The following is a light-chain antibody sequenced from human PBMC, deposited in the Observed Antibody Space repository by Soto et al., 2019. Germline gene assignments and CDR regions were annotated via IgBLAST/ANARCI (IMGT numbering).Light chain of an antibody. J-gene: IGKJ2*01. V-gene: IGKV3-20*01. Sequence: EIVLTQSPGTLSLSPGERATLSFRASQSVSNNYLAWFQKKPGQAPRLLMYGASGRAPAIPDRFSVSGSCTYFSRITSSLEPEDFAVYYGQQYCDSPHTFGQRTKLEI. CDR3: QQYCDSPHT. CDR2: GAS. CDR1: QSVSNNY.